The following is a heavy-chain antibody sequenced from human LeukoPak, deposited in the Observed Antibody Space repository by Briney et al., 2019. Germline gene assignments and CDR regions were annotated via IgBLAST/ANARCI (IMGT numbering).Heavy chain of an antibody. CDR3: ARKFIAAASMFVMDV. D-gene: IGHD6-13*01. V-gene: IGHV3-7*03. CDR1: GFTFSSYW. CDR2: IKQDGSEK. Sequence: GGSLRLSCAASGFTFSSYWMSWVRQAPGKGLEWVANIKQDGSEKYYVDSVKGRFTISRDNAKNSLYLQMNSLRAEDTAVYYCARKFIAAASMFVMDVWGQGTTVTVS. J-gene: IGHJ6*02.